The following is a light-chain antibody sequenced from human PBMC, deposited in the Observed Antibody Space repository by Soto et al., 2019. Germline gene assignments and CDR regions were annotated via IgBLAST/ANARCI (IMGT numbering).Light chain of an antibody. V-gene: IGKV1-5*01. CDR1: QRISND. CDR3: QQYSSLPGT. J-gene: IGKJ1*01. CDR2: DAS. Sequence: DIHLTQSPSTLSASVGDRVTISCRASQRISNDLAWYQQKPGKAPELLICDASTLETGVPSRFSGSASGTEFTLTISRLQPGDFATYFGQQYSSLPGTFGQGTKVEVK.